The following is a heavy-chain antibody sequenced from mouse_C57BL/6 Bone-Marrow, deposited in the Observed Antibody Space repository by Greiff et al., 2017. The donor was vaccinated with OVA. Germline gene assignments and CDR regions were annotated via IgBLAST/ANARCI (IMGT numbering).Heavy chain of an antibody. CDR1: GYTFTDYY. V-gene: IGHV1-76*01. CDR2: IYPGSGNT. CDR3: ARPWYFDV. Sequence: VQLQQSGAELVRPGASVKLSCKASGYTFTDYYINWVKQRPGQGLEWIARIYPGSGNTYYNEKFKGKATLAAEKSSSTAYMQLSSLTSEDSAVYFCARPWYFDVWGTGTTVTVSS. J-gene: IGHJ1*03.